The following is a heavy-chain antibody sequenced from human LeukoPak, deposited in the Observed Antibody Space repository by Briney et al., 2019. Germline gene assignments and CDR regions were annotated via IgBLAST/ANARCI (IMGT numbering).Heavy chain of an antibody. D-gene: IGHD3-10*01. J-gene: IGHJ4*02. Sequence: SETLSLTCTVSGDSMSSYYWSWIRQPPGKGLEWIGEINHSGSTNYNPSLKSRVTISVDTSKNQFSLKLSSVTAADTAVYYCARIKVLLWFGELLDYFDYWGQGTLVTVSS. V-gene: IGHV4-34*01. CDR1: GDSMSSYY. CDR3: ARIKVLLWFGELLDYFDY. CDR2: INHSGST.